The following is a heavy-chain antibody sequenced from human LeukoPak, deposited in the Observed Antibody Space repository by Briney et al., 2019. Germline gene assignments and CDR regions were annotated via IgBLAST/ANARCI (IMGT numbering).Heavy chain of an antibody. CDR2: ISYDGSHK. V-gene: IGHV3-30*18. D-gene: IGHD4-17*01. CDR3: AKGARGDTVTSIVGLNWFDP. CDR1: GITFRSYG. J-gene: IGHJ5*02. Sequence: PGGSLRLSCAASGITFRSYGMHWVRQAPGKGLEWVAVISYDGSHKYYADSVKGRFSISRDNSKNTLYLQMNSLRADDTAVYYCAKGARGDTVTSIVGLNWFDPWGQGTLATVSS.